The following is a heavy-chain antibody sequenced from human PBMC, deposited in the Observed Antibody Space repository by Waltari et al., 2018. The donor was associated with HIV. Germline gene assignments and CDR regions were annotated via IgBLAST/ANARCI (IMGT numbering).Heavy chain of an antibody. D-gene: IGHD3-22*01. CDR1: GGSISSSSHY. CDR3: ARQGYYYDSSGYYTGAFDI. J-gene: IGHJ3*02. CDR2: IYYSGST. Sequence: QLQLQESGPGLVKPSETLSLTCTVSGGSISSSSHYWGCLRQPPGMGLEWIGSIYYSGSTYYNPSLKSRVTISVDTSKNQFSLKLSSVTAADTAVYYCARQGYYYDSSGYYTGAFDIWG. V-gene: IGHV4-39*01.